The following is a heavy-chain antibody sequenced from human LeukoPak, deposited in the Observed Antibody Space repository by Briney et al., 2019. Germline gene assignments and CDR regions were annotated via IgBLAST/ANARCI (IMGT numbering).Heavy chain of an antibody. CDR2: INWNSGSI. Sequence: GGSLRLSCAASGFTFDDYAMHWVRQAPGKGLEWVSGINWNSGSIGYADSVKGRFTILRDNAKNSLYLQMNSLRAEDTAVYYCARGIGHIVVVVAATPAAFDIWGQGTMVTVSS. CDR3: ARGIGHIVVVVAATPAAFDI. CDR1: GFTFDDYA. D-gene: IGHD2-15*01. J-gene: IGHJ3*02. V-gene: IGHV3-9*01.